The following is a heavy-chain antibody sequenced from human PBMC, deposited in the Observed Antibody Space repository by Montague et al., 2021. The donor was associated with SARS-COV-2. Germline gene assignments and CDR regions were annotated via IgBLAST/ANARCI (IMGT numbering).Heavy chain of an antibody. CDR1: GGSMRSYY. Sequence: SETLSLTCTISGGSMRSYYWTWIRQLPGKELEWIGSIYDSGGARYNPSLKSRVSISVDASKNQFSLRVTSVTAADTAVYFCARRGTGNYEILDYWGQGILVTVSS. CDR3: ARRGTGNYEILDY. J-gene: IGHJ4*02. CDR2: IYDSGGA. V-gene: IGHV4-59*01. D-gene: IGHD3-3*01.